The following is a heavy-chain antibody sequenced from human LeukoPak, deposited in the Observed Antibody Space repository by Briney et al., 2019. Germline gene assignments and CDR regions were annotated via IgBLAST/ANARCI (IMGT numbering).Heavy chain of an antibody. D-gene: IGHD2-15*01. CDR2: ISGSGGST. Sequence: GRSLRLSRAASGFTFSDYYMSWIRQAPGKGLEWVSAISGSGGSTYYADSVKGRFTISRDNSKNTLYLQMNSLRAEDTAVYYCALLGYCSGGICYSTDFLGYVQHWGQGTLVTVSS. V-gene: IGHV3-23*01. CDR1: GFTFSDYY. J-gene: IGHJ1*01. CDR3: ALLGYCSGGICYSTDFLGYVQH.